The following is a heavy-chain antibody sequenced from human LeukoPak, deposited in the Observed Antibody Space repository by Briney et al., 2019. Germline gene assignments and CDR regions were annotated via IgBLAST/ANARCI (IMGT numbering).Heavy chain of an antibody. CDR1: GYTFTSYY. Sequence: ASVKVSCKASGYTFTSYYMHWVRQAPGQGLEWMGIINPSGGSTSYAQKFQGRVTMTRDTSTSTVYMELSSLRSEDPAVYYCAREDIVVVPAAISWFDTWGERTLVTLSS. D-gene: IGHD2-2*01. CDR3: AREDIVVVPAAISWFDT. CDR2: INPSGGST. J-gene: IGHJ5*02. V-gene: IGHV1-46*01.